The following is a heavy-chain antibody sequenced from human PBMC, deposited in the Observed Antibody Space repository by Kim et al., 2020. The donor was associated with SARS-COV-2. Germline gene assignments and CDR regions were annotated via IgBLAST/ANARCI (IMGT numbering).Heavy chain of an antibody. CDR2: IFPGDSDT. V-gene: IGHV5-51*01. J-gene: IGHJ4*02. D-gene: IGHD5-18*01. CDR1: GYSFTSYW. Sequence: GESLKISCKGSGYSFTSYWIGWVRQMPGKGLEWMGIIFPGDSDTRYSPSFQGQVTISADKSISTAYLQWSSLKASDTAMYYCARTRIQTTAMVVYYFDYWGQGTLVTVSS. CDR3: ARTRIQTTAMVVYYFDY.